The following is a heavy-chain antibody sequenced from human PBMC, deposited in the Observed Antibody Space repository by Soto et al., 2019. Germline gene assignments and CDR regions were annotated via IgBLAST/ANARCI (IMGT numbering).Heavy chain of an antibody. J-gene: IGHJ6*02. CDR2: MNPNSGNT. D-gene: IGHD3-3*01. V-gene: IGHV1-8*01. CDR1: GYTFTSYD. CDR3: ARGGGRFLEWLSAYYYYGMDV. Sequence: QVQLVQSGAEVKKPGASVKVSCKASGYTFTSYDINWVRQATGQGLEWMGWMNPNSGNTGYAQKFQGRVTMTRNTSISTAYMELSSLRSEDTAVYYCARGGGRFLEWLSAYYYYGMDVWGQGTTVTVSS.